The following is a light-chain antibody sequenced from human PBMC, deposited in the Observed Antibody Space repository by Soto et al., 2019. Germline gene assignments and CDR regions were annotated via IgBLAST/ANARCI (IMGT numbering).Light chain of an antibody. J-gene: IGLJ2*01. CDR1: SSNIGAGYD. V-gene: IGLV1-40*01. Sequence: QLVLTQPPSVSGAPGQRVTISCTGSSSNIGAGYDVHWYQQLPGTAPKLLIYGNSNRPSGVPDRFSGSKSGTSASLAITGLQAEDEADYYCQSYDSSLWGVFGGGTKLTVL. CDR2: GNS. CDR3: QSYDSSLWGV.